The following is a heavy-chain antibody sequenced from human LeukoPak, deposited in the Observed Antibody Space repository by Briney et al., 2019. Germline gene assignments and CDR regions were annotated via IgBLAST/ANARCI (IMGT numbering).Heavy chain of an antibody. D-gene: IGHD3-22*01. Sequence: ASVKVSCKAPGYTFTSYGISWVRQAPGQGLEWMGWISAYNGNTNYAQKLQGRVTMTTDTSTSTAYMELRSLRSDDTAVYYCASVYYDSSGYQAIDYWGQGTLVTVSS. J-gene: IGHJ4*02. CDR2: ISAYNGNT. V-gene: IGHV1-18*01. CDR1: GYTFTSYG. CDR3: ASVYYDSSGYQAIDY.